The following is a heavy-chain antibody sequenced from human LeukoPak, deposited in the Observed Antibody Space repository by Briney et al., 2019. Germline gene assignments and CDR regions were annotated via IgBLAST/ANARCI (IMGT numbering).Heavy chain of an antibody. CDR3: ARDVIGGYRQQLVPMDV. V-gene: IGHV4-39*07. CDR2: IYYSGST. D-gene: IGHD6-13*01. J-gene: IGHJ6*03. Sequence: SETLSLTCTVSGGSISSSSYYWGWIRQPPGKGLEWIGSIYYSGSTYYNPSLKSRVTISVDTSKNQFSLKLSSVTAADTAVYYCARDVIGGYRQQLVPMDVWGKGTTVTVSS. CDR1: GGSISSSSYY.